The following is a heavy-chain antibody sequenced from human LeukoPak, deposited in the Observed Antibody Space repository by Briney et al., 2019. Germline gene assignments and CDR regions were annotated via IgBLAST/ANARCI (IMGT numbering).Heavy chain of an antibody. V-gene: IGHV4-59*08. D-gene: IGHD5-18*01. Sequence: SETLSLTCTVSGGSISSYYWSGIRQPPGKGLEWIGYIDYSGSTNYNPSLKSRVTISVDTTKNQFSLKLSSETSADTAVYYCARHPGDTVAFDYWGQGTLVTVSS. CDR1: GGSISSYY. CDR2: IDYSGST. CDR3: ARHPGDTVAFDY. J-gene: IGHJ4*02.